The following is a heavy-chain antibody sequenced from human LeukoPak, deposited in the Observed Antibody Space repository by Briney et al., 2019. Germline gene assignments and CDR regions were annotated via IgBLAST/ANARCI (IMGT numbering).Heavy chain of an antibody. V-gene: IGHV4-38-2*01. Sequence: SETLSLTCAVSGYPISSGYYWGWIRQPPGKGLEWIGSIYHSGSTYYNPSLKSRVTISVDTSKNQFSLKLSSVTAADTAVYYCARRMIPNYYGSGSRFDYWGQGTLVTVSS. CDR1: GYPISSGYY. J-gene: IGHJ4*02. CDR2: IYHSGST. CDR3: ARRMIPNYYGSGSRFDY. D-gene: IGHD3-10*01.